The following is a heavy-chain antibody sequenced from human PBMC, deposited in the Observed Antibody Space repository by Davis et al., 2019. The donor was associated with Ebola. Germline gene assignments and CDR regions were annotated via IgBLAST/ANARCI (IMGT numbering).Heavy chain of an antibody. CDR2: ISSSSSYT. J-gene: IGHJ4*02. CDR3: ARDNSYYDSSGYCDY. Sequence: GESLKISCAASGFTFSSYAMSWVRQAPGKGLEWVSYISSSSSYTNYADSVKGRFTISRDNAKNSLYLQMNSLRAEDTAVYYCARDNSYYDSSGYCDYWGQGTLVTVSS. CDR1: GFTFSSYA. V-gene: IGHV3-11*05. D-gene: IGHD3-22*01.